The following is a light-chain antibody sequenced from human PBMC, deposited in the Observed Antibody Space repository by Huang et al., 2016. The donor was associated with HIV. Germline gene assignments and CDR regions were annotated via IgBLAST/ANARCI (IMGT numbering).Light chain of an antibody. V-gene: IGKV3-20*01. J-gene: IGKJ4*01. Sequence: EIVLTQSPGTLSLSPGERVTLSCRASQSVSSNFLAWYQQKPGQAPRLLIYGASNRATGIPERCSGSGSGTDFTLTISSLESEDFAVYYCQQYSSSPPLTFGGGTKVEIK. CDR3: QQYSSSPPLT. CDR2: GAS. CDR1: QSVSSNF.